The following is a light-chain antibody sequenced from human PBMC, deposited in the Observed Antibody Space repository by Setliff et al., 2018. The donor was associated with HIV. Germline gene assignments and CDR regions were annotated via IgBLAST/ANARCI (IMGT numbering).Light chain of an antibody. J-gene: IGLJ1*01. CDR1: SSDIGSYYY. CDR2: DVS. Sequence: QSALTQPASVSGSPGQSVTISCTGTSSDIGSYYYVSWYQQHPGKAPRLVIYDVSNRPSGVSDRFSGSRSGNTASLTISGLQAEDEADYYCSSYSSNSTPYVFGSGTKVTVL. CDR3: SSYSSNSTPYV. V-gene: IGLV2-14*03.